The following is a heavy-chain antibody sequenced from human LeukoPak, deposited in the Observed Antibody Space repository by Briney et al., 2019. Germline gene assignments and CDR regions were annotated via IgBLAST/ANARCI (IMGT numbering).Heavy chain of an antibody. CDR1: GFTVSSNY. V-gene: IGHV3-66*01. D-gene: IGHD6-19*01. Sequence: GGSLRLSCAASGFTVSSNYMSWVRQAPGKGLEWVSVIYSGGSTYYEDSVKGRFTISRDNTNHTLYHQMNSLRAEDTAVYCRAKPAVAGTWDYWGQGTLVTVSS. CDR3: AKPAVAGTWDY. J-gene: IGHJ4*02. CDR2: IYSGGST.